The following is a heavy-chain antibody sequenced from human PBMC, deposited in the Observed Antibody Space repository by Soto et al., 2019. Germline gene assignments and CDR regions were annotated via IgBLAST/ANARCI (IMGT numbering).Heavy chain of an antibody. CDR1: GGTFSNYV. J-gene: IGHJ4*02. CDR2: IIPISGAA. D-gene: IGHD1-7*01. V-gene: IGHV1-69*06. CDR3: ARDMTRTVVPYFDF. Sequence: QVQLVQSGAEVKKPGSSVKVSCKASGGTFSNYVVNWVRQAPGQGLEWMGRIIPISGAANYEQKFQGRVTITADKSTSTSYMELSSLRSEDTAVYYCARDMTRTVVPYFDFWGQGTLVTVSS.